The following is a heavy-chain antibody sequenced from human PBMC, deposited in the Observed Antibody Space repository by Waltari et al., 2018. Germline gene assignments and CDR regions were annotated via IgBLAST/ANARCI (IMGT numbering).Heavy chain of an antibody. Sequence: HVQLQVSGPGLVKPSETLSLSSTVSVGSTRVYYWCWVRQPAGKGPEWIGRIDGSGTTNYNPFLRSRVTMSVDTSKNQFSLTLNSVTAADTAVYYCARDTGPAGRGIYWDTFDIWGQGTTVTVSS. V-gene: IGHV4-4*07. CDR2: IDGSGTT. J-gene: IGHJ3*02. D-gene: IGHD3-10*01. CDR1: VGSTRVYY. CDR3: ARDTGPAGRGIYWDTFDI.